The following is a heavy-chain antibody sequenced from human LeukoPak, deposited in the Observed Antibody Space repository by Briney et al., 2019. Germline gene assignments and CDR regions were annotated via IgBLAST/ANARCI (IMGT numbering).Heavy chain of an antibody. Sequence: GGSLRLSCVASGLSFRSYWMSWVRQAPGKGLEGVAKIKPDGSDKFYEDSVKGRFTISRDNAKNSLYLQMNSLTAEDTAVYYCARQDFWRFDYWGQGTMVTASS. CDR1: GLSFRSYW. J-gene: IGHJ4*02. CDR2: IKPDGSDK. V-gene: IGHV3-7*01. D-gene: IGHD3-3*01. CDR3: ARQDFWRFDY.